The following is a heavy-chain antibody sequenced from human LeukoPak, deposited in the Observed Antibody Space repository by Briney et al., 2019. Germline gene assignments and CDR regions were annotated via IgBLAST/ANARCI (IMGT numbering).Heavy chain of an antibody. Sequence: KTSETLSLTCAVYGGSFSGYYWSWIRQPPGKGLEWIGEINHSGSTNYNPSLKSRVTISADTSKNQFSLKLSSVTAADTAVYYCARSRNSYGSGSYVYWGQGTLVTSPQ. CDR2: INHSGST. D-gene: IGHD3-10*01. J-gene: IGHJ4*02. V-gene: IGHV4-34*01. CDR3: ARSRNSYGSGSYVY. CDR1: GGSFSGYY.